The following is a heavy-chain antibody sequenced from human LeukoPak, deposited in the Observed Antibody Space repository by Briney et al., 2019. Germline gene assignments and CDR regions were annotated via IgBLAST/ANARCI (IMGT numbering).Heavy chain of an antibody. CDR1: GGSISSSNW. V-gene: IGHV4-4*02. D-gene: IGHD3-3*01. CDR3: ARVPYDFWSGRNWFDP. Sequence: SETLSLTCAASGGSISSSNWWSWVRQPPGKGLEWIGEIYHSGSTNYNPSLKSRVTISVDKSKNQFSLKLSSVTAADTAVYYCARVPYDFWSGRNWFDPWGQGTLVTVSS. CDR2: IYHSGST. J-gene: IGHJ5*02.